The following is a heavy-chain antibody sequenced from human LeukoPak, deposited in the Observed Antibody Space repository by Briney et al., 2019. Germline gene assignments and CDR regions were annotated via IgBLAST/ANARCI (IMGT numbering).Heavy chain of an antibody. CDR3: ARLETHWNYWYFDL. V-gene: IGHV3-48*02. Sequence: GGSLRLSCAASGFSFSSYSMNWVRQAPGKGLEWVSYICSRSRDIYYADSVKGRLTISRENSQNSLYLQMNSLRDEDTAVYYCARLETHWNYWYFDLWGRGTLVTVSS. CDR1: GFSFSSYS. D-gene: IGHD1-1*01. CDR2: ICSRSRDI. J-gene: IGHJ2*01.